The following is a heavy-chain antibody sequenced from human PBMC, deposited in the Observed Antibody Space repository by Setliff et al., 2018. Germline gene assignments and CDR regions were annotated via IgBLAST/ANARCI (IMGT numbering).Heavy chain of an antibody. V-gene: IGHV1-18*01. CDR1: GYTFTSYG. CDR3: VREYSGGGLT. D-gene: IGHD1-26*01. Sequence: ASVKVSCKASGYTFTSYGFSWVRQAPGQGLEWMGRISVYNGNTNYGQKYQGRVAMTTDTSTNTVYMELRSLRSDDTAVYFCVREYSGGGLTWGQGTMFT. CDR2: ISVYNGNT. J-gene: IGHJ3*01.